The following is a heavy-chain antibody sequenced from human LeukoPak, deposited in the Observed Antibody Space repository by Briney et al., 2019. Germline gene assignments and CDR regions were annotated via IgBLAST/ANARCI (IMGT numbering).Heavy chain of an antibody. CDR3: AKYSSGFLYYFDY. CDR2: ISGSGGST. D-gene: IGHD3-22*01. Sequence: PGGSLRLSCAASGFTVSSNYMSWVRQAPGKGLEWVSAISGSGGSTYYADSVKGRFTISRDNSKNTLYLQMNSLRAEDTAVYYCAKYSSGFLYYFDYWGQGTLVTVSS. J-gene: IGHJ4*02. CDR1: GFTVSSNY. V-gene: IGHV3-23*01.